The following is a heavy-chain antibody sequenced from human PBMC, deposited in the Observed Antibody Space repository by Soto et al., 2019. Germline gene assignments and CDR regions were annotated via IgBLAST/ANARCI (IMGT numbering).Heavy chain of an antibody. CDR2: ISIYNDNT. CDR1: GFTFTSYG. J-gene: IGHJ6*02. D-gene: IGHD3-10*01. Sequence: GASVKVSCKASGFTFTSYGISWVRQAPGQGLEWMAWISIYNDNTKYAQKFQGRITMTTDTSTSTAYMELRSLRSDDTAVYYCARETYYFGSGTYDDGMDVCGQGTTVTV. CDR3: ARETYYFGSGTYDDGMDV. V-gene: IGHV1-18*04.